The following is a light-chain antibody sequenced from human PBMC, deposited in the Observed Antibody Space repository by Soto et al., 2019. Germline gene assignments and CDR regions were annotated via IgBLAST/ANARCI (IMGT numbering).Light chain of an antibody. CDR1: QTISDD. CDR2: AAS. V-gene: IGKV1-17*01. Sequence: DIQMTQSPSSLSASIGDRVTITCRASQTISDDLNWYQQKPGRAPKLLIYAASSLQGGVPSRFSGSGSGTEFTLTISGLQPGDSATYYCQQYNSYSPTFGQGTKVDIK. J-gene: IGKJ1*01. CDR3: QQYNSYSPT.